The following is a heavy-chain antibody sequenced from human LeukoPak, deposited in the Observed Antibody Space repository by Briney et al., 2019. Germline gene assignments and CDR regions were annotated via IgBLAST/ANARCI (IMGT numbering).Heavy chain of an antibody. V-gene: IGHV4-31*03. J-gene: IGHJ5*02. Sequence: SETLSLTCSVSGGSINSGGYFWSWIRQHPGKGLEWIGYIYYNGGTHYNPSLKSRVAVSLDTSKNQFSLKLSSVTAADTAVYYCARGPISAAGTFDPWGQGTLVTVSS. CDR2: IYYNGGT. D-gene: IGHD6-13*01. CDR1: GGSINSGGYF. CDR3: ARGPISAAGTFDP.